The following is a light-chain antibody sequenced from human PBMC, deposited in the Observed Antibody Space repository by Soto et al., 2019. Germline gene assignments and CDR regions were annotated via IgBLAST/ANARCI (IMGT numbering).Light chain of an antibody. CDR3: QQYGDSPLT. V-gene: IGKV3-20*01. Sequence: LTQSLGTLSLSTGERATLSCRASQSVSGSYLAWYQQKPGQAPRLLIYGASSRATGIPDRFSGSGSGTDFTLTISRLEPEDFAVYHCQQYGDSPLTFGGGSKVDIK. CDR2: GAS. CDR1: QSVSGSY. J-gene: IGKJ4*01.